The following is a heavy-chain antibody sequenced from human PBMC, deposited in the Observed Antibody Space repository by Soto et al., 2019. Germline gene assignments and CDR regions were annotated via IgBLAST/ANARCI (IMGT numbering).Heavy chain of an antibody. D-gene: IGHD3-16*02. CDR2: INPSGGST. Sequence: ASVKVSCKASGYTFTSYYMHWVRQAPGQGLEWMGIINPSGGSTSYAQKFQGRVTITRDTSTSTVYMELSSLRSEDTAVYYCARENLFGELSFWFDPWGQGTLVTVSS. CDR1: GYTFTSYY. J-gene: IGHJ5*02. CDR3: ARENLFGELSFWFDP. V-gene: IGHV1-46*01.